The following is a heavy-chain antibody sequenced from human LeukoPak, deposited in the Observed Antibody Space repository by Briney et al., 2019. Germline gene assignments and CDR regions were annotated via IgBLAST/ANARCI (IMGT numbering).Heavy chain of an antibody. J-gene: IGHJ4*02. CDR2: ISGSGGST. CDR3: TTDPDYDFWSGYYTLDY. CDR1: GFTFSSYA. Sequence: GGSLRLSCAASGFTFSSYAMSWVRQAPGKGLEWVSAISGSGGSTYYADSVKGRFTISRDNSKNTLYLQMNGLKTEDTAVYYCTTDPDYDFWSGYYTLDYWGQGTLVTVSS. V-gene: IGHV3-23*01. D-gene: IGHD3-3*01.